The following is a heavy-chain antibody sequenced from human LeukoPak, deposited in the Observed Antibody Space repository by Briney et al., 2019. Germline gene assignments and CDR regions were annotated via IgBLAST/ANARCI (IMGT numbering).Heavy chain of an antibody. J-gene: IGHJ4*02. CDR2: IIPIFGTA. D-gene: IGHD3-9*01. CDR1: GGTFSSYA. V-gene: IGHV1-69*06. Sequence: SVKVSCKASGGTFSSYAISWVRQAPGQGLEWMGGIIPIFGTANYAQKFQGRVTITADKSTSTAYMELSSLRSEDTAVYYCASAYYDILTGQPHLVPYYFDYWGQGTLVTASS. CDR3: ASAYYDILTGQPHLVPYYFDY.